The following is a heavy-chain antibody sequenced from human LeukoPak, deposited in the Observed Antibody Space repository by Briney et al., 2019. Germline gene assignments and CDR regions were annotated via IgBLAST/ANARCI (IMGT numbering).Heavy chain of an antibody. J-gene: IGHJ6*04. V-gene: IGHV3-21*01. Sequence: GGSLRLSCAASGFTFSSYSMNWVRQAPGKGLEWVSSISSSSSYIYYADSVKGRFTISRDNAKNSLYLQMNSLRAEDTAVYYCARDRIGYGPGDVWGKGTTVTVSS. CDR1: GFTFSSYS. D-gene: IGHD6-13*01. CDR2: ISSSSSYI. CDR3: ARDRIGYGPGDV.